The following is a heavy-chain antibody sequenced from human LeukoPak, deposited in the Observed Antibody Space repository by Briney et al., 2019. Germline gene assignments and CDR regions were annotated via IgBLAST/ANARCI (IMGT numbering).Heavy chain of an antibody. Sequence: GGSLRLSCAASGFTFSSYEMNWVRQAPGKGLEWVSSISSHSSYIYYADSVKGRFTISRDNAKNSLYLQMNSLRAEDTAVYYCARDRSYGSGSYYNDASLFDYWGQGTLVTVSS. CDR2: ISSHSSYI. V-gene: IGHV3-21*01. CDR1: GFTFSSYE. D-gene: IGHD3-10*01. J-gene: IGHJ4*02. CDR3: ARDRSYGSGSYYNDASLFDY.